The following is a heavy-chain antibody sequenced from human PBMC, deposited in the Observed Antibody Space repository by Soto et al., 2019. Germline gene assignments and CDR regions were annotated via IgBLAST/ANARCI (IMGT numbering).Heavy chain of an antibody. CDR1: GGTFSSYT. J-gene: IGHJ2*01. Sequence: QVQLVQSGAEVKKPGSSVKVSCKVSGGTFSSYTINWIRQAPGQGLEWRGRILPILDRPNYAQNFQARVTITADKSTSTAHMEVSGLRSEDTSVYYCATTWERAYPGDDFRRHWDVDLWGRGTLVTVSS. V-gene: IGHV1-69*02. D-gene: IGHD1-26*01. CDR3: ATTWERAYPGDDFRRHWDVDL. CDR2: ILPILDRP.